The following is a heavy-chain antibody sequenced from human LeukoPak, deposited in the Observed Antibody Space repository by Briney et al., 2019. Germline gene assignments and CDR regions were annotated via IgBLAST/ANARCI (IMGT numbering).Heavy chain of an antibody. J-gene: IGHJ4*02. Sequence: ASVKVSCRASGHTFTDYHVHWVRQPPGQKLEWMGWIIPNSGDTYYAQKFRDRVTMTRDTSISTVYMDLNRLTSDDTAIYYCVRDLRTRVASPYQFDFWGQGTLVTVSS. V-gene: IGHV1-2*02. D-gene: IGHD5-12*01. CDR2: IIPNSGDT. CDR3: VRDLRTRVASPYQFDF. CDR1: GHTFTDYH.